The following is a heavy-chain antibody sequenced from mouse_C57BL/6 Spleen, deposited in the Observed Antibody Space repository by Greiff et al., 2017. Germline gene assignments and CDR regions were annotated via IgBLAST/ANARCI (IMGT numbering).Heavy chain of an antibody. V-gene: IGHV1-61*01. Sequence: QVQLQQPGAELVRPGSSVKLSCKASGYTFTSYWMDWVKQRPGQGLEWIGNIYPSDSETHYNQKFKDKATLTVDKSSSTAYMQLSSLTSYDSAVYYCARWGGGYYFDYWGQGTTLTVSS. CDR1: GYTFTSYW. J-gene: IGHJ2*01. CDR2: IYPSDSET. CDR3: ARWGGGYYFDY.